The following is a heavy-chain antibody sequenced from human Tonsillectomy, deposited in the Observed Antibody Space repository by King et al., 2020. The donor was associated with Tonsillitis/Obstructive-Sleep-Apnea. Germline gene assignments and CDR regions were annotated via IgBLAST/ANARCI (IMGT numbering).Heavy chain of an antibody. CDR2: INPHMGVI. J-gene: IGHJ5*02. Sequence: QLVQSGAEVKKPGASVKVSCKASGYTFTGYYMHLVRQAPGQGLEGMGRINPHMGVIKYAQKFQGRVTMTRVTSISTDYMELSRLRSDETAVYYCARGYCSSTSCRFNWFDPWGQGTLVTVSS. CDR3: ARGYCSSTSCRFNWFDP. V-gene: IGHV1-2*06. D-gene: IGHD2-2*01. CDR1: GYTFTGYY.